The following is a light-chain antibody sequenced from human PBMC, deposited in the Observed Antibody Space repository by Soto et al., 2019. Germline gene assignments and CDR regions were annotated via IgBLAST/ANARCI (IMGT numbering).Light chain of an antibody. CDR1: QSILYSSNNKNY. V-gene: IGKV4-1*01. Sequence: DIVMTQSPDSLAVSLGERATINCKSSQSILYSSNNKNYLAWYQQKPGQPPKLLIYWASTRESGVPDRFSGSGSGTDFTLTISSLQAVDVAAYYCQQHYSSPQTFGQGTKVEIQ. CDR3: QQHYSSPQT. J-gene: IGKJ1*01. CDR2: WAS.